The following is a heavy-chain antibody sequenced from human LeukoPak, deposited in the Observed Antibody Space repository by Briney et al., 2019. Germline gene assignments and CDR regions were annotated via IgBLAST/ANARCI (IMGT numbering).Heavy chain of an antibody. Sequence: SETLSLTCTVSGGYISDYYWSWIRQPPGKGLEWIGYIYTGGSTNYNPSLKSRVTISVDASKNRFSLKLSSVTAADTAVYYCARGRYCSADICSGGDAFDIWGQGTMVSVSS. CDR2: IYTGGST. J-gene: IGHJ3*02. V-gene: IGHV4-4*09. D-gene: IGHD2-15*01. CDR1: GGYISDYY. CDR3: ARGRYCSADICSGGDAFDI.